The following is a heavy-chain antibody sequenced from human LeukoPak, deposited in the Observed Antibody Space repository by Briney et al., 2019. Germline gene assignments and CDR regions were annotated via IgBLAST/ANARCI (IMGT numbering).Heavy chain of an antibody. V-gene: IGHV1-69*13. CDR3: ARDFAPHYDILTGQHLGY. CDR1: GYTFTSYA. D-gene: IGHD3-9*01. CDR2: IIPIFGTA. Sequence: ASVKVSCKASGYTFTSYAISWVRQAPGQGLEWMGGIIPIFGTANYAQKFQGRVTITADESTSTAYMELSSLSSEDTAVYYCARDFAPHYDILTGQHLGYWGQGTLVTVSS. J-gene: IGHJ4*02.